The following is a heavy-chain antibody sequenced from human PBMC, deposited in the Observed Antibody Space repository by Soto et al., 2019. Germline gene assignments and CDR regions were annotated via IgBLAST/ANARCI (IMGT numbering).Heavy chain of an antibody. V-gene: IGHV1-69*06. CDR2: IIPIFGTA. J-gene: IGHJ4*02. CDR1: GGTFSSYA. CDR3: ARQTLDYGSGSYQFDY. D-gene: IGHD3-10*01. Sequence: QVQLVQSGAEVKKPGSSVKVSSKASGGTFSSYAISWVRQAPGQGLEWMGGIIPIFGTANYAQKFQGRVTITADKSTSTAYMELSSLRSEDTAVYYCARQTLDYGSGSYQFDYWGQGTLVTVSS.